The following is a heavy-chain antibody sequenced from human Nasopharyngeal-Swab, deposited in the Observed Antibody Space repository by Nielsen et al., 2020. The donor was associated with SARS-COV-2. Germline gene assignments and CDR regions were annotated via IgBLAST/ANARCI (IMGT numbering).Heavy chain of an antibody. CDR3: ARGLEGYSSSWYVDY. V-gene: IGHV4-31*02. D-gene: IGHD6-13*01. Sequence: WIRQPTGGGLEWIGYIYYSGSTYYNPSLKRRVTISVDTSKNQFSLKLSSVTAADTAVYYCARGLEGYSSSWYVDYWGQGTLVTVSS. CDR2: IYYSGST. J-gene: IGHJ4*02.